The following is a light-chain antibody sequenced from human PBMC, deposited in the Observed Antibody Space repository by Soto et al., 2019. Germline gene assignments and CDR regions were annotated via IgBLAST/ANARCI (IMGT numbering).Light chain of an antibody. CDR1: QSVSSN. V-gene: IGKV3-15*01. CDR2: GAS. J-gene: IGKJ2*01. CDR3: QQYNNWPPYT. Sequence: EIVMTQSPATLSVSPGERATLSCRASQSVSSNLAWYQQKPGQAPRLLIYGASTRATGIPARFSGSGSGTDGTLAVSRRQCEDFAFYYCQQYNNWPPYTFGQGTKLEIK.